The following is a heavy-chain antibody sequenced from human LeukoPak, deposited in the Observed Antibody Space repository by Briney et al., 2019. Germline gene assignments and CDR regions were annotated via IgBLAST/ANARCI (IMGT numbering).Heavy chain of an antibody. CDR3: ARHRSKWLQSSFDY. CDR1: GGSISGSSYY. J-gene: IGHJ4*02. D-gene: IGHD5-24*01. Sequence: PSETLSLTCTVSGGSISGSSYYWGWIRQPPGKGLEWIGSIYYSGSTYYNPSLKSRVTISLDTSKNQFSLNLSTVTAADTAVYYCARHRSKWLQSSFDYWGQGTLVTVSS. CDR2: IYYSGST. V-gene: IGHV4-39*07.